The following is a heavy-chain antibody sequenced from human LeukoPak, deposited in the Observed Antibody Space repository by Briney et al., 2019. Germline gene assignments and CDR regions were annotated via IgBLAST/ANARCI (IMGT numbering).Heavy chain of an antibody. V-gene: IGHV3-21*01. J-gene: IGHJ5*01. D-gene: IGHD3-10*01. CDR3: VRLRRNSDRSYYYYYYDS. CDR1: GLTFSDYS. CDR2: INPTSTSI. Sequence: PGGSLRPSCVASGLTFSDYSINWVRRAPGKGLEWVSSINPTSTSIYYADAVRGRFTISRDNAKSSLYLQMDSLRAEDTAVDYCVRLRRNSDRSYYYYYYDSWGQGILVTVSS.